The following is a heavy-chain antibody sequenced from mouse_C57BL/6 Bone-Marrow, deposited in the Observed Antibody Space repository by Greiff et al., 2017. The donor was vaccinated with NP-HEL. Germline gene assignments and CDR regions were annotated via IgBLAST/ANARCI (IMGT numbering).Heavy chain of an antibody. CDR3: AREGYYYGSRYYFDY. CDR2: IDPSDSYT. CDR1: GYTFTSYW. V-gene: IGHV1-69*01. D-gene: IGHD1-1*01. Sequence: QVQLQQPGAELVMPGASVKLSCKASGYTFTSYWMHWVKQRPGQGLEWIGAIDPSDSYTNYNQQFKGKSTLTVDKSSSTAYMQLSSLTSEDSAVYYCAREGYYYGSRYYFDYWGQGTTLTVSS. J-gene: IGHJ2*01.